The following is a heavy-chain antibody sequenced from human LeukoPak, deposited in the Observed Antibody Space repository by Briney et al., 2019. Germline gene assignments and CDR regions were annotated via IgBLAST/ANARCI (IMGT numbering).Heavy chain of an antibody. CDR1: GFTFSSYA. CDR3: AKVSRGYCRGGTCYYYYGMDV. CDR2: ISSNGGST. V-gene: IGHV3-64*01. J-gene: IGHJ6*02. D-gene: IGHD2-15*01. Sequence: PGGSVRLSCAASGFTFSSYAMHWVRQAPGKGLEYISAISSNGGSTYYANSVKGRFTISRDNSKNTLYLQMNSLRAEDTAVYYCAKVSRGYCRGGTCYYYYGMDVWGQGTTVTVSS.